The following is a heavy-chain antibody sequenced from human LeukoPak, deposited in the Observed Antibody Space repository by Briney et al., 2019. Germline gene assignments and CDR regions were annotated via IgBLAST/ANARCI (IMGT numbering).Heavy chain of an antibody. J-gene: IGHJ5*02. CDR1: GYTFTSYY. Sequence: GASVKVSCKASGYTFTSYYMHWVRQAPGQGLEWMGIINPSGGSTSYAQKFQGRVTMTRDTSTSTVYMELSSLRSEDTVVYYCARSTTRSRYSSSWTREGWFHPWGQGTLDSFSS. V-gene: IGHV1-46*01. D-gene: IGHD6-13*01. CDR2: INPSGGST. CDR3: ARSTTRSRYSSSWTREGWFHP.